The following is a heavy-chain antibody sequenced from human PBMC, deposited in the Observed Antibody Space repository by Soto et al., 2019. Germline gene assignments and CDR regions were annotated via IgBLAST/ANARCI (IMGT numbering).Heavy chain of an antibody. CDR2: IYYSGST. J-gene: IGHJ3*02. V-gene: IGHV4-30-4*08. D-gene: IGHD4-4*01. CDR1: GGSISSGGYT. Sequence: SETLSLTCTVSGGSISSGGYTWAWIRQPPGKGLEWIGYIYYSGSTYYNPSLKSRVTISVDTSKNQFSLKLSSVTAADTAVYYCARDVVTTGAFDIWGQGTMVTVSS. CDR3: ARDVVTTGAFDI.